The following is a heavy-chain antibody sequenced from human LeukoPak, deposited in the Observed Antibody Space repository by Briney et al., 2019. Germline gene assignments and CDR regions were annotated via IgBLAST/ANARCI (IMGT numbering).Heavy chain of an antibody. Sequence: YPSETLSLTCTVSGYSISSGYYWGWIRQPPGKGLEWIGSIHYSARIYYNPSLKSRLTISPDTSKNQFSLKLSSVTAADTAVYYCARYGAKTQCSSTSCYAEYYYYYYMDVWGKGTTVTVSS. CDR2: IHYSARI. D-gene: IGHD2-2*01. CDR3: ARYGAKTQCSSTSCYAEYYYYYYMDV. V-gene: IGHV4-38-2*02. CDR1: GYSISSGYY. J-gene: IGHJ6*03.